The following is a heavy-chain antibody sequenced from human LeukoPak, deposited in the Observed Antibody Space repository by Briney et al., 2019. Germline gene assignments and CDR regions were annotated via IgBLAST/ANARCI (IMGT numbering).Heavy chain of an antibody. J-gene: IGHJ4*02. CDR3: ASLGVTTFDY. V-gene: IGHV3-21*01. CDR1: GLTFSSYS. CDR2: ISSSSSYI. D-gene: IGHD1-14*01. Sequence: NPGGTLRLCCAASGLTFSSYSKNCARQAPGKGLEWVSSISSSSSYIYYADSVKGRLTISRDNAKNSLYLQMNSLRAEDTAVYYCASLGVTTFDYWGQGTLVTVSS.